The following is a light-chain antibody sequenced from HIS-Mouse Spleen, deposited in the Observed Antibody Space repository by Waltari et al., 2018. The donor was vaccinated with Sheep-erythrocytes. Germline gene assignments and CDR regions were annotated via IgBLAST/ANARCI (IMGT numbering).Light chain of an antibody. Sequence: QSALTQPRSVSGYPGQSVTISCTGTSSDVGGYNYFSWYQQHPGKAPKLMIYDVSKRPSGVPDRFSGSKSGNTASLTISGLQAEDEADYYCCSYAGSYNHVFATGTKITVL. CDR2: DVS. J-gene: IGLJ1*01. CDR3: CSYAGSYNHV. V-gene: IGLV2-11*01. CDR1: SSDVGGYNY.